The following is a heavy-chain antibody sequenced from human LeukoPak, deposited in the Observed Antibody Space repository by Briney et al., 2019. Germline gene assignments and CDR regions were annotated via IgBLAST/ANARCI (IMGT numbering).Heavy chain of an antibody. Sequence: AVKVSCKASGYTLTGYYLHWVRQAPGQGLEWMGWINPNTGATHSAQKFQGRITMTRYTSISTAYMDLSRLRSEDATVYYCARDRVGSGWPRPYYFEVWGQGTLVTVSS. CDR2: INPNTGAT. D-gene: IGHD6-19*01. V-gene: IGHV1-2*02. CDR1: GYTLTGYY. J-gene: IGHJ4*02. CDR3: ARDRVGSGWPRPYYFEV.